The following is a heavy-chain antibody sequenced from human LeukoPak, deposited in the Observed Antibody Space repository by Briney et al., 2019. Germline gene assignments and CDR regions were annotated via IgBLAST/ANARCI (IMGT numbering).Heavy chain of an antibody. Sequence: GGSLRLSCVASAFTFSASWMTWVRQAPGKGLERVANINEDGSETWYVDSVRGRFTISRDNSKNTLYLQMNSLRAEDTAVYYCAKDHYSGSYGDAFDIWGQGTMVTVSS. D-gene: IGHD1-26*01. CDR2: INEDGSET. CDR1: AFTFSASW. V-gene: IGHV3-7*03. J-gene: IGHJ3*02. CDR3: AKDHYSGSYGDAFDI.